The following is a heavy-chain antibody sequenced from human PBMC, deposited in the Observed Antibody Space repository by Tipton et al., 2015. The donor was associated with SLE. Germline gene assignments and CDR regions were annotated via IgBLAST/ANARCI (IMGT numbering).Heavy chain of an antibody. CDR2: IYYSGST. V-gene: IGHV4-61*08. J-gene: IGHJ4*02. D-gene: IGHD7-27*01. Sequence: TLSLTCTVSGGSVSSSGYYWSWIRQPPGQGLEWIGYIYYSGSTNYNPSLRSRVTMSVDTSKNQFSLKLSSVTAADTAVYYCARDPNGGYGSFDYWGLGALGTVSS. CDR3: ARDPNGGYGSFDY. CDR1: GGSVSSSGYY.